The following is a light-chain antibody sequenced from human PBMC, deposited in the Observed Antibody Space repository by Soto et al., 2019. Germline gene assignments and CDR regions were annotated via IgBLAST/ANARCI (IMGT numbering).Light chain of an antibody. J-gene: IGKJ4*01. CDR2: GAS. CDR1: QSVSSS. Sequence: VMTQSPATLSVSPGERATLSCRASQSVSSSLAWYQQKPGQAPRLLISGASSRATGIPDRFSGSGSVTDFTLTISRLEPEDFAVYYCRQYGSSPLTFGGGTKVDIK. CDR3: RQYGSSPLT. V-gene: IGKV3-20*01.